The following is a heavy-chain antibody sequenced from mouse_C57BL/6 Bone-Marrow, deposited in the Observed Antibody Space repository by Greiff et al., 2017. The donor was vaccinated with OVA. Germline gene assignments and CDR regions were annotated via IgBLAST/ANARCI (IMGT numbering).Heavy chain of an antibody. D-gene: IGHD2-4*01. CDR3: ESKNYDYDGRVAY. Sequence: DVKLQESGPGLVKPSQSLSLSCSVTGYSITSGYFWNWIRQFPGNKLEWMGYISYDGSNNSNPSLKNRISITRNTYKNQCILKLNTVTTEDTATYYCESKNYDYDGRVAYWGEGTLITVSA. J-gene: IGHJ3*01. CDR2: ISYDGSN. V-gene: IGHV3-6*01. CDR1: GYSITSGYF.